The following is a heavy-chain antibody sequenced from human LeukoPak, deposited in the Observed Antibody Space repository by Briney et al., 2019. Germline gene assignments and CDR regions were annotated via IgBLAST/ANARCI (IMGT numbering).Heavy chain of an antibody. CDR3: ARDNQYYYDSSGYETYYYYMDV. D-gene: IGHD3-22*01. CDR1: GGSISSYY. CDR2: IYTSGCT. Sequence: SETLSLTCTVSGGSISSYYWSWIRQPAGKGLEWIGRIYTSGCTNYNPSLKSRVTISVDKSKNQFSLKLSSVTAADTAVYYCARDNQYYYDSSGYETYYYYMDVWGKGTTVTVSS. V-gene: IGHV4-4*07. J-gene: IGHJ6*03.